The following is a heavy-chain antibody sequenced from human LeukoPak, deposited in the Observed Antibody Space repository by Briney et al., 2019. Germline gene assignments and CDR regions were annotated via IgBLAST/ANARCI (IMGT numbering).Heavy chain of an antibody. CDR3: ARDPYYGSGSYYMDV. V-gene: IGHV3-33*01. J-gene: IGHJ6*03. Sequence: PGGSLRLSCAASGFTFSSYGMHWVRQAPGKGLEWVAVIWYDGSNKYYADSVKGRFTISRDNPKNTLYLQMNSLRAEDTVVYYCARDPYYGSGSYYMDVWGKGTTVTVSS. D-gene: IGHD3-10*01. CDR2: IWYDGSNK. CDR1: GFTFSSYG.